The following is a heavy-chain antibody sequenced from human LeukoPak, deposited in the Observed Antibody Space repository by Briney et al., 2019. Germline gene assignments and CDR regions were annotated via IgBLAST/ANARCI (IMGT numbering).Heavy chain of an antibody. CDR2: ISDSGRT. CDR3: ARHYGP. J-gene: IGHJ5*02. CDR1: GGSVSSGSFY. Sequence: SETLSLTCTVSGGSVSSGSFYWSWIRQPTGKGLEWIGYISDSGRTNYKPSLKSRVTISLDTSKNQFSLKLNSVTAADTAVYYCARHYGPWGQGTLVTVSS. V-gene: IGHV4-61*01. D-gene: IGHD3-16*01.